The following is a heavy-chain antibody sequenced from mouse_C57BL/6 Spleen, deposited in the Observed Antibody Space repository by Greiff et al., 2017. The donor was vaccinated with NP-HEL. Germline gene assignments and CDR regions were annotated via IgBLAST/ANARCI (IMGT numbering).Heavy chain of an antibody. Sequence: EVHLVESGGGLVKPGGSLQLSCAASGFTFSSYAMSWVRQTPEKRLEWVATISDGGSYTYYPDNVKGRFTISRDNAKNNLYLQMSHLKSEDTAMYYCARDQGYLYAMDYWGQGTSVTVSS. V-gene: IGHV5-4*01. CDR3: ARDQGYLYAMDY. J-gene: IGHJ4*01. CDR2: ISDGGSYT. CDR1: GFTFSSYA. D-gene: IGHD3-2*02.